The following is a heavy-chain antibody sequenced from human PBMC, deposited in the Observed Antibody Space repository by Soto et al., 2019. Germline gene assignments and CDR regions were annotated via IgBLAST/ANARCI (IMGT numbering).Heavy chain of an antibody. CDR1: GFTFSNAW. J-gene: IGHJ6*03. CDR2: IKSKTDGGTT. Sequence: GGSLRLSCAASGFTFSNAWMSWVRQAPGKGLEWVGRIKSKTDGGTTDYAAPVKGGFTIPREDSKNPLDLQMNSLKTEDTAVYYCTPPKVTVRGYYYYYMDVWGKGTTVTVSS. V-gene: IGHV3-15*01. CDR3: TPPKVTVRGYYYYYMDV. D-gene: IGHD3-10*01.